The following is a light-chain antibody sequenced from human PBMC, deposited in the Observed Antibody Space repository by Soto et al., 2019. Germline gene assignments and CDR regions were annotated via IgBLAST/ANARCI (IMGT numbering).Light chain of an antibody. CDR3: TSYTRSSTWV. Sequence: QAASVSGSLGQSITISCTGTSGDIGIYNFVSWFQQHPGKAPKLMIYEVSNRPSGVFNRFSGSKSGNTASLTISGLQAEDEADYYCTSYTRSSTWVFGGGTKLTVL. CDR1: SGDIGIYNF. V-gene: IGLV2-14*01. CDR2: EVS. J-gene: IGLJ3*02.